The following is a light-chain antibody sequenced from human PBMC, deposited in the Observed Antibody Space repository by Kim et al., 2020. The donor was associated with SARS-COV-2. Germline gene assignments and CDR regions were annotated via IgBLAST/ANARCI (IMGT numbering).Light chain of an antibody. Sequence: DIQMTQSPSSLSASVGDRVTITCRASQVINNYLAWYQQKPGKAPTVLIYGASTLHSGVPSRFSGSGSGTDFTLTISSLQPEDVGTYYCQKDDSAPWTFGHGTKVDIK. CDR2: GAS. CDR1: QVINNY. CDR3: QKDDSAPWT. V-gene: IGKV1-27*01. J-gene: IGKJ1*01.